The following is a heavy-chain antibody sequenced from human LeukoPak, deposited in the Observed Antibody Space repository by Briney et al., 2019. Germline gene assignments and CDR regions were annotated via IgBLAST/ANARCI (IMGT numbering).Heavy chain of an antibody. CDR2: INHSGST. CDR3: ARGGYGGNSAFDY. V-gene: IGHV4-34*01. D-gene: IGHD4-23*01. Sequence: SETLSLTCAVYGGSFSGYYWSWIRQPPGKGLEWIGEINHSGSTNYNPSLKSRVTVSVDTSKNQFSLKLSSVTAADTAVYYCARGGYGGNSAFDYWGQGTLVTVSS. J-gene: IGHJ4*02. CDR1: GGSFSGYY.